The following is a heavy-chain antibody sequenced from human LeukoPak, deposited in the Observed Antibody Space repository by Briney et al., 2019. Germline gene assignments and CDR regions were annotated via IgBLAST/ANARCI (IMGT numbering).Heavy chain of an antibody. D-gene: IGHD1-26*01. CDR3: AREIVGAARRPLHDAFDI. Sequence: GGSLRLSCAASGFTFSSYGMHWVRQAPGKGLEWVAVISYDGSNKYYADSVKGRFTISRDNSKNTLYLQMNSLRAEDTAVYYCAREIVGAARRPLHDAFDIWGQGTMVTVSS. J-gene: IGHJ3*02. CDR2: ISYDGSNK. CDR1: GFTFSSYG. V-gene: IGHV3-30*03.